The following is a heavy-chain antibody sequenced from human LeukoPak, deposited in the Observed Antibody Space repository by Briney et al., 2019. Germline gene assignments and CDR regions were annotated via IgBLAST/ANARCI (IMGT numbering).Heavy chain of an antibody. CDR1: AGSMTSSDHC. V-gene: IGHV4-39*07. J-gene: IGHJ6*03. D-gene: IGHD3-3*01. CDR3: ARGSGYYYDFWSGYSTGMDYYYYYMDV. Sequence: SATLSLTCSVSAGSMTSSDHCWGWIRQPPGKGLEYIGTMYNSGTAYYNPSLESRVTISVDTSKNQFSLKLSSVTAADTAVYYCARGSGYYYDFWSGYSTGMDYYYYYMDVWGKGTTVTVSS. CDR2: MYNSGTA.